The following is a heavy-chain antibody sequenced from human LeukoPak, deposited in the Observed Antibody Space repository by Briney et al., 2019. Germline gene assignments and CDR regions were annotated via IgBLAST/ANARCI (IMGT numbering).Heavy chain of an antibody. Sequence: GVSLRLSCAASGFTFSTSAMNWVRQVPGKGLEWVSSIDYDSSHIYYAASVRGRFTISRDNARDSVYLQMDSLRVEDTAVYYCTRDPLRYLRVGHYDYWGQGTLVAVSS. D-gene: IGHD3-9*01. CDR3: TRDPLRYLRVGHYDY. J-gene: IGHJ4*02. CDR1: GFTFSTSA. V-gene: IGHV3-21*01. CDR2: IDYDSSHI.